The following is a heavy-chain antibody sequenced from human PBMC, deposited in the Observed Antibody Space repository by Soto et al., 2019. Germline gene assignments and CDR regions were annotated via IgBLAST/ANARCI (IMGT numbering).Heavy chain of an antibody. D-gene: IGHD6-19*01. CDR3: ARHIGQWLGYYYYGMDV. CDR2: IYPGDSDT. CDR1: GYSFTSYW. J-gene: IGHJ6*02. V-gene: IGHV5-51*01. Sequence: GETRKISCTGSGYSFTSYWIGWVRQIPVKGLGWMGIIYPGDSDTRYSPSFQGQVTISADKSISTAYLQWSSLKASDTAMYYCARHIGQWLGYYYYGMDVWGQGTTVTVSS.